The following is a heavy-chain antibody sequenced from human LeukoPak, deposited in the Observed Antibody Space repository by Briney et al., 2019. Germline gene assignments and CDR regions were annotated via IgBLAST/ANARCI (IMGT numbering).Heavy chain of an antibody. CDR1: GFTFSSYA. J-gene: IGHJ4*02. CDR2: ISGSGGST. Sequence: GGSLRLSCAASGFTFSSYAMSWVRQAQGKGLEWVSAISGSGGSTYYADSVKGRFTISRDNSKNTLYLQMNSLRAEDTAVYYCAKRERYCSSTSCYLDYWGQGTLVTVSS. V-gene: IGHV3-23*01. D-gene: IGHD2-2*01. CDR3: AKRERYCSSTSCYLDY.